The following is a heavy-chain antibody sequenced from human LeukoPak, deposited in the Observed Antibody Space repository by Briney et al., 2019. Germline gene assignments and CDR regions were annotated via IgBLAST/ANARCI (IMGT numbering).Heavy chain of an antibody. D-gene: IGHD5-18*01. Sequence: ASVNVSCRSSGYSFTTFGITWVRQGPGQGLEWMGWISTYNGNTNYARKLQGRVTMTTDTSTSTAYMELRSLRSDDTAMYYCARDRMDTGTYFDYWGQGTLVTVSS. V-gene: IGHV1-18*01. CDR1: GYSFTTFG. J-gene: IGHJ4*02. CDR2: ISTYNGNT. CDR3: ARDRMDTGTYFDY.